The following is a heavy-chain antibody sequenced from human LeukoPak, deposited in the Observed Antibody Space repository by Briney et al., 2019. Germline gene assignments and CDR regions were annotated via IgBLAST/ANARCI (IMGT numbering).Heavy chain of an antibody. V-gene: IGHV3-48*01. CDR1: GLTFSNYA. Sequence: GGSLRLSCAVSGLTFSNYAMNWVRQAPGKGLEWVSYISSSSSTIYYADSVKGRFTISRDNAKNSLYLQMNSLRAEDTAVYYCARDLGSGIDIWGQGTMVTVSS. CDR3: ARDLGSGIDI. D-gene: IGHD3-3*01. CDR2: ISSSSSTI. J-gene: IGHJ3*02.